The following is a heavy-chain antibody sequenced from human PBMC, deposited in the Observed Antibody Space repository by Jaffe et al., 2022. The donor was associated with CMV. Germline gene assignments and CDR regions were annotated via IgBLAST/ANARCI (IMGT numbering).Heavy chain of an antibody. D-gene: IGHD1-26*01. CDR1: GFTFSSYS. V-gene: IGHV3-48*02. CDR3: ARRIVGATIPLWYFDL. J-gene: IGHJ2*01. Sequence: EVQLVESGGGLVQPGGSLRLSCAASGFTFSSYSMNWVRQAPGKGLEWVSYISSSSSTIYYADSVKGRFTISRDNAKNSLYLQMNSLRDEDTAVYYCARRIVGATIPLWYFDLWGRGTLVTVSS. CDR2: ISSSSSTI.